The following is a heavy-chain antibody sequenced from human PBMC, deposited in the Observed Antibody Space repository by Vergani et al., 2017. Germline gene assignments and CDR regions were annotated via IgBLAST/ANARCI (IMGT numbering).Heavy chain of an antibody. CDR2: IYYSGST. J-gene: IGHJ3*02. Sequence: QVQLQESGPGLVKPPGTLSLTCTVSGGSISSGDYYWSWIRQPPGKGLEWIGYIYYSGSTYYNPSLKSRVTISVDTSKNQFSLKLSSVTAADTAVYYCARGSSGWYAVAFDIWGQGTMVTVSS. CDR3: ARGSSGWYAVAFDI. D-gene: IGHD6-19*01. CDR1: GGSISSGDYY. V-gene: IGHV4-30-4*08.